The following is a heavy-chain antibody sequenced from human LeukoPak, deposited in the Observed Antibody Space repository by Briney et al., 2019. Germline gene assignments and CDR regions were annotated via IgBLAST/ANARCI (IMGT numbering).Heavy chain of an antibody. V-gene: IGHV3-30-3*01. Sequence: GGTLRLSCAASGFTFSSYAMHWVRQAPGKGLEWVAVISYDGSNKYYADSVKGRFTISRDNAKNTLYMQMNSLRVDDTAVYYCVREASGVSSSAFDVWGQGTMVTVSS. CDR3: VREASGVSSSAFDV. J-gene: IGHJ3*01. CDR2: ISYDGSNK. CDR1: GFTFSSYA. D-gene: IGHD1-26*01.